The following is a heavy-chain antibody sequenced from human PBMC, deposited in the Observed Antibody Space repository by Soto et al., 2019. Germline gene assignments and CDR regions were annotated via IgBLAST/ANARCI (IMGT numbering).Heavy chain of an antibody. CDR1: GFTFSSYA. Sequence: EVQLLESGGGLVQPGGSLRLSCAASGFTFSSYAMSWVRQAPGKGLEWVSAISGSGGSTYYADSVKGRFTISRDNSXATLYLPMNRLRAEDTAVYYCAKENGCSSSWFEFDYWGQGTLVTVSS. V-gene: IGHV3-23*01. CDR3: AKENGCSSSWFEFDY. CDR2: ISGSGGST. D-gene: IGHD6-13*01. J-gene: IGHJ4*02.